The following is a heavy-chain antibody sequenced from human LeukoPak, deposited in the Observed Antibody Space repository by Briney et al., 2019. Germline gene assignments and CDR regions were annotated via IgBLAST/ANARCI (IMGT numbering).Heavy chain of an antibody. CDR1: GFTVSSNY. V-gene: IGHV3-66*01. Sequence: QPGGSLRLSCAAAGFTVSSNYMSWVRQAPGKGLEWVSVIYSGGSTYYADSVKGRFTISRDNSKNTLYLQMNSLRAEDTAVYYCARDLGEATYYYYYYGMDVWGQGTTVTVSS. D-gene: IGHD3-3*01. CDR2: IYSGGST. CDR3: ARDLGEATYYYYYYGMDV. J-gene: IGHJ6*02.